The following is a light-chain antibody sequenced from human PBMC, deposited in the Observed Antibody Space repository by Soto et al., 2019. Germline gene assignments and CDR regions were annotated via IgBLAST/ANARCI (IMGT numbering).Light chain of an antibody. CDR1: SSNIGSNT. CDR3: SAWDNSLNGYV. Sequence: QSVLTQPPSVSGAPGQRVTISCTGSSSNIGSNTVAWYQHLPGTAPPRLIFTAGQRPSGVPGRFSGSKSGTSASLAISGLQSEDEADYYCSAWDNSLNGYVFGPGTKLTVL. J-gene: IGLJ1*01. V-gene: IGLV1-44*01. CDR2: TAG.